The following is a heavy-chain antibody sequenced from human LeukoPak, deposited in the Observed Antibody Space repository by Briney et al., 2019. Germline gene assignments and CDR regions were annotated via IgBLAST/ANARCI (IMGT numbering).Heavy chain of an antibody. D-gene: IGHD3-22*01. J-gene: IGHJ3*02. CDR3: ARHYYDSRSGPNDDAFDI. V-gene: IGHV4-4*07. CDR1: GGSISSYY. CDR2: IYTSGST. Sequence: SETLSLTCTVSGGSISSYYWSWIRQPAGKGLEWIGRIYTSGSTNYNPSLKSRVTMSVDTSKNQFSLKLSSVTAADTAVYYCARHYYDSRSGPNDDAFDIWGQGIMVTVSS.